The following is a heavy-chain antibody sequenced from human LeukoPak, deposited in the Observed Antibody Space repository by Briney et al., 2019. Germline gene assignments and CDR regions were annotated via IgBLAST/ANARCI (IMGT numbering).Heavy chain of an antibody. V-gene: IGHV3-64*01. CDR3: AREDYGGKGVPYYFDY. D-gene: IGHD4-23*01. Sequence: GGSLRLSCAASGFTFSSYAMHWVRQAPGKGLEYVSAISSNGGSTYYANSVKGRFTISRDNSKNTLYLQMGSLRAEDMAVYYCAREDYGGKGVPYYFDYWGQGTLVTVSS. J-gene: IGHJ4*02. CDR2: ISSNGGST. CDR1: GFTFSSYA.